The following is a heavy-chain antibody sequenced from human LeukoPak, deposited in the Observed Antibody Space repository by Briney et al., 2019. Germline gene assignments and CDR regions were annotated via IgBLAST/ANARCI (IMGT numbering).Heavy chain of an antibody. CDR2: INHSGST. V-gene: IGHV4-34*01. CDR3: ARGVPAGYGERGYYYYYMDV. D-gene: IGHD4-17*01. CDR1: GGSFSGYY. J-gene: IGHJ6*03. Sequence: ETLSLTCAVYGGSFSGYYWSWIRQPPGKGLEWIGEINHSGSTNYNPSLKSRVTISVDTSKNQFSLKLSSVTAADTAVYYCARGVPAGYGERGYYYYYMDVWGKGTTVTVSS.